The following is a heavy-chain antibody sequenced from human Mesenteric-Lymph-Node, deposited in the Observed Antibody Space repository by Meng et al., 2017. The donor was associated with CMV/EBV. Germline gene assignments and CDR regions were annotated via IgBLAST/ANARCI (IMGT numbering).Heavy chain of an antibody. J-gene: IGHJ6*02. Sequence: GESLKISCAASGFSFSSHVMHWVRQAPGRGLEWVAFIRYDGNLKYYADSVKGRFTISRDNSQDTLHLQINTLRADDTAIYYCAKGRGPNSVTGTPGDYYHYYAMDVWGQGTTVTVSS. CDR2: IRYDGNLK. V-gene: IGHV3-30*02. CDR3: AKGRGPNSVTGTPGDYYHYYAMDV. D-gene: IGHD1-1*01. CDR1: GFSFSSHV.